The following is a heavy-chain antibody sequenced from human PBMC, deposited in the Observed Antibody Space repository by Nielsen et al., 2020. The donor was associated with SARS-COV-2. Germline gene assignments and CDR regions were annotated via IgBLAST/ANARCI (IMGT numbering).Heavy chain of an antibody. CDR3: ARGDDVLLWFGENHDAFDI. V-gene: IGHV7-4-1*02. CDR2: INTNTGNP. J-gene: IGHJ3*02. D-gene: IGHD3-10*01. Sequence: WVRQAPGQGLEWMGWINTNTGNPTYAQGFTGRFVFSLDTSVSTAYLQISSLKAEDTAVYYCARGDDVLLWFGENHDAFDIWGQGTMVTVSS.